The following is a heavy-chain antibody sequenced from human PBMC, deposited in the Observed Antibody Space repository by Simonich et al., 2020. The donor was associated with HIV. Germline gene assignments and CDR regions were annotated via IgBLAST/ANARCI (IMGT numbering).Heavy chain of an antibody. CDR3: ARAPDYGANVYFDY. V-gene: IGHV4-34*01. Sequence: QVHLQQWGAGMLKPSETLSLTCAVHGGSFNGYYWTWIRQPPGKVLEWFGEINHSGSAKYNPSLKRRVTISVDTSKNQFSLKLSSVTAADTAVYYCARAPDYGANVYFDYWGQGTLVTVSS. CDR1: GGSFNGYY. D-gene: IGHD4-17*01. CDR2: INHSGSA. J-gene: IGHJ4*02.